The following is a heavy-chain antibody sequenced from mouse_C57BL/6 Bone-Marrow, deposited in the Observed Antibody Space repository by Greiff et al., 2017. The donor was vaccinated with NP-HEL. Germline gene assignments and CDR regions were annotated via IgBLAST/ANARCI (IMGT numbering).Heavy chain of an antibody. D-gene: IGHD1-2*01. J-gene: IGHJ3*01. V-gene: IGHV8-8*01. CDR2: IWWDDDK. Sequence: QVTLKESGPGLLQPSQTLSLTCSFSGFSLSTFGMGVGWMRQPSGKGLEWLAHIWWDDDKYYNPALKSRLTISKDTSKNQVFLQIANVDTADTATYYCARIAAEWFAYWGQGTLVTVSA. CDR1: GFSLSTFGMG. CDR3: ARIAAEWFAY.